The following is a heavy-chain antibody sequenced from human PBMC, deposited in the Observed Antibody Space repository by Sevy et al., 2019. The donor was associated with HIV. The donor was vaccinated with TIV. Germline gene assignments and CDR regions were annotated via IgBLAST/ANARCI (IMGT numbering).Heavy chain of an antibody. CDR1: GGSISSGGYY. D-gene: IGHD3-3*01. J-gene: IGHJ4*02. CDR3: VRAPILEWLLLSFYFDY. Sequence: SETLSLTCTVSGGSISSGGYYWSWIHQHPGKGLEWIGYIYYSGSTYYNPSLKSRVTISVDTSKNQFSLKLSSVTAADTAVYYSVRAPILEWLLLSFYFDYWGQGTLVTVSS. V-gene: IGHV4-31*03. CDR2: IYYSGST.